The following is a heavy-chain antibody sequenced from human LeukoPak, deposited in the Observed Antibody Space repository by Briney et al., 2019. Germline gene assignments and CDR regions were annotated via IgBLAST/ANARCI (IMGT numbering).Heavy chain of an antibody. J-gene: IGHJ4*02. D-gene: IGHD6-13*01. V-gene: IGHV3-7*01. Sequence: PGGSLRLSCAASGFIFSGYWMTWDRQAPWKGLEWVASIDQGGGEKYSVDSVKGRFTISRDNAKNSLYLQMNSLRAEDTAVYYCARGKTHAAAGTLDYWGQGTLVTVSS. CDR1: GFIFSGYW. CDR2: IDQGGGEK. CDR3: ARGKTHAAAGTLDY.